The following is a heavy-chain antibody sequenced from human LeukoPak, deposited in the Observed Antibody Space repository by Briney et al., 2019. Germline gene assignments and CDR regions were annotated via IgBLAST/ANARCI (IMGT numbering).Heavy chain of an antibody. D-gene: IGHD2-21*01. V-gene: IGHV3-30*02. CDR2: MRHDGYNK. CDR1: GFTLSNCG. CDR3: TKRPQPGIYYFDY. J-gene: IGHJ4*02. Sequence: PGGSLRLSCAASGFTLSNCGMHWVRQAPGKGLEWVAFMRHDGYNKYYADSVKGRFTISRDDSKNTLYLQMNTLRTEDTAVYYCTKRPQPGIYYFDYWGQGTLVTVSS.